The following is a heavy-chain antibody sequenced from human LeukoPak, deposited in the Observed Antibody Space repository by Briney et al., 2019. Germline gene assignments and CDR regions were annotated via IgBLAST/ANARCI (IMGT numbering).Heavy chain of an antibody. CDR1: GGTFSIYA. J-gene: IGHJ4*02. CDR3: ARGRGEYYFDY. V-gene: IGHV1-69*13. CDR2: IIPIFGTA. Sequence: ASVKVSCKASGGTFSIYAISWVRQAPGQGLEWMGGIIPIFGTANYAQKFQGRVTITADESTSTAYMELSSLRSEDTAVYYCARGRGEYYFDYWGQGTLVTVSS. D-gene: IGHD3-16*01.